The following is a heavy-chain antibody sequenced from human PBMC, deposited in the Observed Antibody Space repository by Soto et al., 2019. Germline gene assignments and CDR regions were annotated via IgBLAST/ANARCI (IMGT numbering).Heavy chain of an antibody. Sequence: EVQLVESGGGLVQPGGSLRLSCAASGFTFSSYSMNWVRQAPGKGLEWFSYISSSSSTIYYADSVKGQFTISRDNAKNSLYLQMNSLRAEDTAVYYCARIGRLRWGDYWGQGTLVTVSS. D-gene: IGHD4-17*01. CDR2: ISSSSSTI. V-gene: IGHV3-48*01. J-gene: IGHJ4*02. CDR3: ARIGRLRWGDY. CDR1: GFTFSSYS.